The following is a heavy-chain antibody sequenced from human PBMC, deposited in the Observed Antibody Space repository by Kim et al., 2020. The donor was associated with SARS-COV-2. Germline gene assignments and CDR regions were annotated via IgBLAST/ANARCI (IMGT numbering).Heavy chain of an antibody. CDR1: GGSISSNY. V-gene: IGHV4-59*08. CDR3: TRHLGTSLHFEY. D-gene: IGHD3-10*01. Sequence: SETLSLTCAVSGGSISSNYWCCFRHPPPERLQWIGCIYFHRGTTYNTSLLNRVTISSDTSNNKFSSLMRSSITAATAADYYCTRHLGTSLHFEYCDQ. CDR2: IYFHRGT. J-gene: IGHJ4*02.